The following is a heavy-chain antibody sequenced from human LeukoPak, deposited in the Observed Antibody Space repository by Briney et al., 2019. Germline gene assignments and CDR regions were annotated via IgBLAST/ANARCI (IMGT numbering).Heavy chain of an antibody. CDR3: ARDHYYDSSGYYIY. V-gene: IGHV7-4-1*02. Sequence: GASVKVSCKASGYTFTSYAMNWVRQAPGRGLEWMGRINTNTGNPTYAQGFTGRFVFSLDTSVSTAYLQISSLKAEDTAVYYCARDHYYDSSGYYIYWGQGTLVTVSS. D-gene: IGHD3-22*01. CDR2: INTNTGNP. J-gene: IGHJ4*02. CDR1: GYTFTSYA.